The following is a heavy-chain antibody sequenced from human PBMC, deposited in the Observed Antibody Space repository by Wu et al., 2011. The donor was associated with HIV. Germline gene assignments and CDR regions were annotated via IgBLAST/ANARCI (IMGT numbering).Heavy chain of an antibody. J-gene: IGHJ4*01. CDR1: GYTFTDYY. D-gene: IGHD4-17*01. CDR2: INPATGGT. CDR3: ARDATPVTTEFDY. V-gene: IGHV1-2*02. Sequence: QVQLVQSGAEVKKPGASVKVSCKASGYTFTDYYMHWVRQAPGQGLEWMGWINPATGGTIYAEKFEGRVTMTRDTSISTSFMELNSLRSDDTAMYYCARDATPVTTEFDY.